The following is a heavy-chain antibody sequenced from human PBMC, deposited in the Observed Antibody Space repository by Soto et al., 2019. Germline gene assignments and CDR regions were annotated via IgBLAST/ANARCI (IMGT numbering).Heavy chain of an antibody. V-gene: IGHV1-18*01. Sequence: ASVKVSCKASGYTFTNFGISWVRQAPGQGLEWMGWISAYNGNTNYAQKFEGRVTMTTDTSTNTVFLELRSLKSDDTAIYYCALYRLRRYASSAFYSPDPAPILTDP. J-gene: IGHJ5*02. CDR2: ISAYNGNT. D-gene: IGHD3-22*01. CDR1: GYTFTNFG. CDR3: ALYRLRRYASSAFYSPDPAPILTDP.